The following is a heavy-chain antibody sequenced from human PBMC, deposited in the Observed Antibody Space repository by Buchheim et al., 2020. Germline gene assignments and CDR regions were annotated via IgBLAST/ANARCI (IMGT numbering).Heavy chain of an antibody. J-gene: IGHJ4*02. V-gene: IGHV3-48*03. CDR1: GFPFSSHE. Sequence: EVHLVESGGGLVQPGGSLRLSCTASGFPFSSHEMNWVRQAPGKGLEWVSYIGSSGYSIYYADSVKGRFTISRDNARNSLYLPVNSLRAEDTAVYYCARGPLLDYWGQGTL. CDR2: IGSSGYSI. CDR3: ARGPLLDY. D-gene: IGHD1-14*01.